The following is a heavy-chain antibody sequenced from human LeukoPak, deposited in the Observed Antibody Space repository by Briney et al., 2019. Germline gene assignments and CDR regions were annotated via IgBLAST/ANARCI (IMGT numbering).Heavy chain of an antibody. J-gene: IGHJ4*02. CDR1: GFDFSSYG. D-gene: IGHD3-9*01. CDR2: FSASSTST. V-gene: IGHV3-23*01. Sequence: GGSLRFSCAASGFDFSSYGMSWVRQSPGKGLEWVSTFSASSTSTYYADSVKGRFTISRDNSKNTLYLQMNSLRDEDTAVYYCAKGDTYYDLLTCFDFWGPGTLVTVSS. CDR3: AKGDTYYDLLTCFDF.